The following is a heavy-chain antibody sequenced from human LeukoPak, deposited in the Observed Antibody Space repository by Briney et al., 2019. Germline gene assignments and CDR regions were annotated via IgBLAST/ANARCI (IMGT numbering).Heavy chain of an antibody. CDR2: IRADAVTT. Sequence: GGSLRLSCVASGFTFSSHGMNWVRQAPGKGLEWVSGIRADAVTTYYADSVKGRFIISRDNSKNTVYLQMNSLSAEDAAVYYCVKDDGWVQYANWGQGTLVTVSS. CDR3: VKDDGWVQYAN. J-gene: IGHJ4*02. V-gene: IGHV3-23*01. CDR1: GFTFSSHG. D-gene: IGHD5-24*01.